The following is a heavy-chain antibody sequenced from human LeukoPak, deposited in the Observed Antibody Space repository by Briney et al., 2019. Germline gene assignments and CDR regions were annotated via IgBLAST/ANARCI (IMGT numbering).Heavy chain of an antibody. D-gene: IGHD6-13*01. J-gene: IGHJ5*02. CDR1: GDSISSGGYS. Sequence: SETLSLTCAVSGDSISSGGYSWSWIRQTPGKGLEWIAYIHDSGSTYNNPSLKTRLSISIDTSKNQFSLKLSSVTAADTAVYYCARVVAAAGNNWFDPWGQGTLVTVSS. CDR3: ARVVAAAGNNWFDP. CDR2: IHDSGST. V-gene: IGHV4-30-4*07.